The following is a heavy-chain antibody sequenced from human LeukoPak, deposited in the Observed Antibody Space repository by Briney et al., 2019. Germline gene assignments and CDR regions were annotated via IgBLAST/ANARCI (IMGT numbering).Heavy chain of an antibody. D-gene: IGHD2-2*01. V-gene: IGHV1-18*01. CDR2: ISAYNGNT. CDR1: GYTFTSYG. J-gene: IGHJ3*02. CDR3: AKCTTTCYANAFHI. Sequence: ASVKVSCKASGYTFTSYGISWVRQAPGQGLEWMGWISAYNGNTNYAQKLQGRVTMTTDTSTSTAYMELRSLRSDDTAVYYCAKCTTTCYANAFHIWGQGTMVTVSS.